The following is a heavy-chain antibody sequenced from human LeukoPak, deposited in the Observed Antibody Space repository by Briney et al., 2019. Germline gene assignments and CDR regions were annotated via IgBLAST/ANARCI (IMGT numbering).Heavy chain of an antibody. D-gene: IGHD5-18*01. CDR1: GFTFSSYA. V-gene: IGHV3-30*04. CDR2: ISYDGSNK. CDR3: ARGRGTAMAPYYFDY. Sequence: GGSLRLSCAASGFTFSSYAMQWVRQAPGKGLEWVAVISYDGSNKYYADSVKGRFTISRDNSKNTLYLQMNSLRAEDTAVYYCARGRGTAMAPYYFDYWGQGTLVTVSS. J-gene: IGHJ4*02.